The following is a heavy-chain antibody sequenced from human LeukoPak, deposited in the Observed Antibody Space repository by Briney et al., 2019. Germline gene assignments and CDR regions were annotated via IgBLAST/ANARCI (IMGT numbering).Heavy chain of an antibody. CDR1: GFTNKYG. CDR2: ININGDAT. J-gene: IGHJ3*01. D-gene: IGHD2-8*01. V-gene: IGHV3-20*04. CDR3: ARVQGHPPNGLDV. Sequence: GGSLRLSCVVSGFTNKYGMSWVRQAPGRGLQWVSSININGDATGYADSVKGRFTISRDNAKNTLYLQMNSLRAEDTAVYYCARVQGHPPNGLDVWGQGTMVTVSS.